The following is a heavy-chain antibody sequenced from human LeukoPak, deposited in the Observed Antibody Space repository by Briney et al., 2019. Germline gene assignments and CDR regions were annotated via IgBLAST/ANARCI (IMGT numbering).Heavy chain of an antibody. Sequence: PSETLSLTCAVSGGSISSSSYYWGWIRQPPGKGLEWIGSIYYSGSTYYNPSLKSRVTISVDTSKNQFSLKLSSVTAADTAVYYCARDKVGYGDYLLDYWGQGTLVTVSS. V-gene: IGHV4-39*07. J-gene: IGHJ4*02. CDR2: IYYSGST. D-gene: IGHD4-17*01. CDR1: GGSISSSSYY. CDR3: ARDKVGYGDYLLDY.